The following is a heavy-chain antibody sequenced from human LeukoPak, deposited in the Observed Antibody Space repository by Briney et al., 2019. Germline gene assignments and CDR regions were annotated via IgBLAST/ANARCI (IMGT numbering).Heavy chain of an antibody. V-gene: IGHV3-23*01. D-gene: IGHD3-22*01. J-gene: IGHJ4*02. CDR1: GFTFSSYA. Sequence: GGSLRLSCAASGFTFSSYAMSWVRQAPGKGLEWVSAISGSGGSTYYADSVKGRFTISRDNAKNSLYLQMNSLRAEDTALYYCAKGNYYYDSSAPFDYWGQGTLVTVSS. CDR2: ISGSGGST. CDR3: AKGNYYYDSSAPFDY.